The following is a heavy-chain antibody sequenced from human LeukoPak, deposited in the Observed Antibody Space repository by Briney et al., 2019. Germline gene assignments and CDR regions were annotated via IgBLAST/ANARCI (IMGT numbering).Heavy chain of an antibody. V-gene: IGHV3-30*02. CDR2: IRYDGSNK. CDR3: ARSCSGGSCFPDS. Sequence: PGGSLRLSCAASGFTFSSYGMHWVRQTPGKGLEWVAFIRYDGSNKYYADSVKGRFTISRDNSKNTLYMQMNSLRAEDTAVYYCARSCSGGSCFPDSWGQGALVTVSS. CDR1: GFTFSSYG. D-gene: IGHD2-15*01. J-gene: IGHJ4*02.